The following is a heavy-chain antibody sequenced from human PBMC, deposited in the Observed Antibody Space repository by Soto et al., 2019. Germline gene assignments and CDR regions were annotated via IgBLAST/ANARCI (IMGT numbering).Heavy chain of an antibody. V-gene: IGHV3-23*01. Sequence: EVQLLESGGGLVQPGGSLRLSCAASGFTFSSSAMSWVRQAPGKGLEWVSTISGSGGSTYYADSVKGRFTISRDNSKNTLYLQMNSLRDEDTAVYYCAKVTSYSGSYYYFDYWGQGTLVTVSS. J-gene: IGHJ4*02. CDR3: AKVTSYSGSYYYFDY. CDR1: GFTFSSSA. D-gene: IGHD1-26*01. CDR2: ISGSGGST.